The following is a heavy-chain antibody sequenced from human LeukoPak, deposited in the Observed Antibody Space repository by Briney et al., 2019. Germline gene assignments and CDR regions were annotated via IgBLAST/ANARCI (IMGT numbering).Heavy chain of an antibody. CDR3: ARDFKGTVPSLCYFDY. D-gene: IGHD3-10*01. CDR1: GFTFSSYA. V-gene: IGHV3-30*04. J-gene: IGHJ4*02. CDR2: ISYDGRNT. Sequence: GGSLRLSCAASGFTFSSYAMHWVRQAPGKGLEWVAVISYDGRNTYYADSVKGRFTISRDKSKKTVYLQMNSLGAEDTAVYYCARDFKGTVPSLCYFDYWGQGTLVTVSS.